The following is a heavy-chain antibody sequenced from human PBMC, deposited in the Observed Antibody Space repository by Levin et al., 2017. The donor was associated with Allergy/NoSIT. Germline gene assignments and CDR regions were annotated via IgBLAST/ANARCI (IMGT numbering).Heavy chain of an antibody. CDR3: AKDRQEFSGSPTFDS. D-gene: IGHD1-26*01. Sequence: GESLKISCAASGFTFRNFAMSWVRQTPGKGLEWVSGISGSGGNTYYARSVKGRFTISRDNSKNTLYLQIDTLRAEDTALYYFAKDRQEFSGSPTFDSWGQGTLVTVSS. J-gene: IGHJ4*02. CDR2: ISGSGGNT. V-gene: IGHV3-23*01. CDR1: GFTFRNFA.